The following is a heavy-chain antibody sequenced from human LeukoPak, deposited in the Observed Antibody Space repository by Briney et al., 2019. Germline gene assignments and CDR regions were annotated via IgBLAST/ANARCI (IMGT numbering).Heavy chain of an antibody. V-gene: IGHV3-74*01. J-gene: IGHJ4*02. CDR1: GFTFSSYW. CDR2: INSGGSST. CDR3: AKDPAGTYYNAYYFDY. D-gene: IGHD3-10*01. Sequence: GGSLRLSCAASGFTFSSYWMHWVRQAPGKGLVWVSRINSGGSSTSYADSVKGRFTISRDNSKNMLYLQMNSLRAEDTAVYYCAKDPAGTYYNAYYFDYWGQGTLVTVSS.